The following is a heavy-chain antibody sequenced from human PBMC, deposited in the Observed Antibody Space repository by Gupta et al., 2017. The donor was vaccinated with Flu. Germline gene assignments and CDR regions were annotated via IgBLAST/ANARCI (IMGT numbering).Heavy chain of an antibody. CDR2: IYSRGST. V-gene: IGHV3-53*04. CDR1: GFTASSNY. Sequence: EVQLVESGAGLVQPGGSLRLSCAASGFTASSNYMSWVRQAPGKGLGWVSVIYSRGSTYYADSVKGRFTISRHNSKNTLYLQMNSLRAEDTAVYYCARLSHGGNYYYYYGMDVWGQGTTVTVSS. D-gene: IGHD4-23*01. J-gene: IGHJ6*02. CDR3: ARLSHGGNYYYYYGMDV.